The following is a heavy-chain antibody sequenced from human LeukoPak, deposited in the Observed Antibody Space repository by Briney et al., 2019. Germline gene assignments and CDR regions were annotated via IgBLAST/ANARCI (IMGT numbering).Heavy chain of an antibody. CDR3: ARERGYGDSNWFDP. D-gene: IGHD4-17*01. CDR2: INPNSGGT. CDR1: GYTFTGYY. V-gene: IGHV1-2*02. J-gene: IGHJ5*02. Sequence: GASVKVSCKASGYTFTGYYMHWVRQAPGQGLEWMGWINPNSGGTNYAQKFQGRVTMTRDMSISTAYMELSRLRSDDTAVYYCARERGYGDSNWFDPWGQGTLVTVSS.